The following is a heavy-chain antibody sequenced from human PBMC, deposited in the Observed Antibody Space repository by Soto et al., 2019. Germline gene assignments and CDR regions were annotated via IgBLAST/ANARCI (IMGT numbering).Heavy chain of an antibody. CDR1: GYTFTGYY. J-gene: IGHJ4*02. CDR2: INPNSGGT. D-gene: IGHD4-17*01. V-gene: IGHV1-2*02. CDR3: ARVGYGDGFDY. Sequence: ASVKVSCKASGYTFTGYYMHWVRQAPGQGLEWMGWINPNSGGTNYAQKFQGRVTMTRDTSISTAYMEMRRLRSADTAVYYCARVGYGDGFDYWGQGTLVTVSS.